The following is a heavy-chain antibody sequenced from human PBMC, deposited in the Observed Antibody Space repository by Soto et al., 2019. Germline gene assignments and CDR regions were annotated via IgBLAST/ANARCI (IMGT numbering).Heavy chain of an antibody. CDR2: ISYDGSNK. J-gene: IGHJ5*02. CDR3: AKGSSTSCFGWFDP. D-gene: IGHD2-2*01. CDR1: GFTFSSYG. Sequence: PGGSLRLSCAASGFTFSSYGMHWVRQAPGKGLEWVAVISYDGSNKYYADSVKGRFTISRDNSKNTLYLQMNSLRAEDTAVYYCAKGSSTSCFGWFDPWGQGTLVTVSS. V-gene: IGHV3-30*18.